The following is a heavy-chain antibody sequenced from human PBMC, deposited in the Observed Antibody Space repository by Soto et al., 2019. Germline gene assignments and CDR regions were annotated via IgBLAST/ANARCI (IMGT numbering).Heavy chain of an antibody. CDR2: ISYDERNK. CDR1: AFTFSSYS. V-gene: IGHV3-30*09. J-gene: IGHJ4*02. D-gene: IGHD5-12*01. CDR3: ARESLRHGYNYASDY. Sequence: QMHLVESGGGVVQPGRSLSLSCAASAFTFSSYSMHWVRQAPGKGLEWVADISYDERNKYYADSVKGRLANSKDNSENRLDLQMNSLRTENTAVYYCARESLRHGYNYASDYWGQGTLVTVSS.